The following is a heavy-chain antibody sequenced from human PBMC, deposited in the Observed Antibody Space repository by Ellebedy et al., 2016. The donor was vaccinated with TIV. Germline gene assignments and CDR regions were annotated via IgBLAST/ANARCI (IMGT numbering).Heavy chain of an antibody. D-gene: IGHD2-2*01. CDR1: GYTFSGYY. CDR2: INPNSGDT. J-gene: IGHJ4*02. CDR3: ARDAGHCSTTGCQIAATAASGFIDY. V-gene: IGHV1-2*02. Sequence: ASVKVSCKASGYTFSGYYIHWVRQAPGQGLEWVGWINPNSGDTNYAQKFQGRVTMTSDTSITTAYMDLSRRRNDDTALYYCARDAGHCSTTGCQIAATAASGFIDYWGQGTLLIVSS.